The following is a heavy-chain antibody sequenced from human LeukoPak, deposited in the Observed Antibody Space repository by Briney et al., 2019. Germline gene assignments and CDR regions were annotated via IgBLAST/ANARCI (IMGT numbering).Heavy chain of an antibody. V-gene: IGHV4-61*02. Sequence: PSQTLSLTCTASGGSISSRSYYWSWIRQPAGKGLEWIGRIYNTGSTNYNPSLKSRVTMSVDTSKNQFSLKLSSVTAADTAVYYCASASSGYSYGLNYYYYMDVWGKGTTVTISS. CDR1: GGSISSRSYY. D-gene: IGHD5-18*01. CDR2: IYNTGST. J-gene: IGHJ6*03. CDR3: ASASSGYSYGLNYYYYMDV.